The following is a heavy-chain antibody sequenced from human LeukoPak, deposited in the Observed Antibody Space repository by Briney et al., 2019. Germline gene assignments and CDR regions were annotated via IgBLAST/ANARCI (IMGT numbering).Heavy chain of an antibody. J-gene: IGHJ4*02. Sequence: GGSLRLSCAVSGFTFSSYSMNWVRQAPGKGLEWVSYISSSGSTIYYANSVKGRFTISRDNAKKSLYLQMNSLRVEDTGVYYCASWGEGALDNWGQGTLVTVSS. D-gene: IGHD1-26*01. CDR2: ISSSGSTI. CDR1: GFTFSSYS. V-gene: IGHV3-48*01. CDR3: ASWGEGALDN.